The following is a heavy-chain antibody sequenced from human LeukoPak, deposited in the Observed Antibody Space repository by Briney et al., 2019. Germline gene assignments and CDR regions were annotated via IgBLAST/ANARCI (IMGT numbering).Heavy chain of an antibody. V-gene: IGHV4-59*01. Sequence: SETLSLTCSVSGGSISSYHWSWIRQPPGKGLEWIGYIYYSGSTNYNPSLKSRVTISVDTSKNQFSLKLSSVTAADTAVYYCAREAWSGYWPSYDYWGQGTLVTVS. J-gene: IGHJ4*02. CDR2: IYYSGST. CDR1: GGSISSYH. CDR3: AREAWSGYWPSYDY. D-gene: IGHD3-3*01.